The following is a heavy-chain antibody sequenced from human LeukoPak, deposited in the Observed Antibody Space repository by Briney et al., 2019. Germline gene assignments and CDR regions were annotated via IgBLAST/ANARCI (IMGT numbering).Heavy chain of an antibody. CDR3: AKNGPYDSSGNSPIDY. J-gene: IGHJ4*02. V-gene: IGHV3-48*03. CDR2: ISTSGSTI. CDR1: GFTFSSYE. D-gene: IGHD3-22*01. Sequence: GGSLRLSCAASGFTFSSYEMNWVRQAPGKGLDWVSYISTSGSTIYYADSVKGRFTISRDNSKDTLYLQMDSLRPEDTAVYYCAKNGPYDSSGNSPIDYWGQGTLVTVSS.